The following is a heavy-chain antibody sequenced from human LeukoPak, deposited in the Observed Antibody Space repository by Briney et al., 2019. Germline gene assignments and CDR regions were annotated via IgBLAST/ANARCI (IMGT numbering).Heavy chain of an antibody. CDR2: IYYSGST. CDR3: ARGFDSKSTYFDY. CDR1: GGSISNYY. D-gene: IGHD5-12*01. J-gene: IGHJ4*02. Sequence: WETLSLSCTVSGGSISNYYWNWLRQPPGKGLELIGYIYYSGSTKYNPSLKSRLTMSLDTSKKQFSLRLTSVTAADTAVYYCARGFDSKSTYFDYLGLGTLVTVSS. V-gene: IGHV4-59*01.